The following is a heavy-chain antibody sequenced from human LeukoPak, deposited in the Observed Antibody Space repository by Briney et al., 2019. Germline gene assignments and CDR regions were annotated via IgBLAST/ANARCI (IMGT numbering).Heavy chain of an antibody. CDR2: IFPGDSDT. V-gene: IGHV5-51*01. Sequence: AGSLLISCNGSGDSSTSYWIGWVRQLPRKGLEELGIIFPGDSDTRYSPSFQGQVTISADKSISTAYLQWSSLKASDTAMYYCARGNAHFDYWGQGTLVTVSS. J-gene: IGHJ4*02. CDR1: GDSSTSYW. CDR3: ARGNAHFDY. D-gene: IGHD1-1*01.